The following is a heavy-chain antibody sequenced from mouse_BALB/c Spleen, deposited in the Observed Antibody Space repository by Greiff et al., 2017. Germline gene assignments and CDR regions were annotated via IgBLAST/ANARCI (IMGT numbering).Heavy chain of an antibody. CDR1: GFNIKDYY. D-gene: IGHD2-4*01. Sequence: EVQLQQSGAELVRPGALVKLSCKASGFNIKDYYMHWVKQRPEQGLEWIGWIDPENGNTIYDPKFQGKASITADTSSNTAYLQLSSLTSEDTAVYYCAPPMITTSEFAYWGQGTLVTVSA. CDR2: IDPENGNT. V-gene: IGHV14-1*02. J-gene: IGHJ3*01. CDR3: APPMITTSEFAY.